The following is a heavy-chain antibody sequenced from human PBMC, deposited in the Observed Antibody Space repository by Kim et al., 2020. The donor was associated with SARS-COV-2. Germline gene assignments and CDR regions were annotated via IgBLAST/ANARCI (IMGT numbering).Heavy chain of an antibody. CDR1: GFTFSTSP. Sequence: GGSLRLSCAASGFTFSTSPMGWVRQAPGKGLEWVSRISWDGTRTYYADSVKGRVTMSSDKSKKTVYLHMNSLRVEDTAVYYCAKGVTNSGFDYWGQGAQVTVAS. J-gene: IGHJ4*02. D-gene: IGHD4-17*01. V-gene: IGHV3-23*01. CDR3: AKGVTNSGFDY. CDR2: ISWDGTRT.